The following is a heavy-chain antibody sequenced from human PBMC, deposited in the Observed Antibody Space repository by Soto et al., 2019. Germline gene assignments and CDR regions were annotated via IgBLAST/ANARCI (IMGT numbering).Heavy chain of an antibody. Sequence: PGGSLRLSCAASGFTISSYRMHWVRQAPGKGLEWGAVISYDGSNKYYADSVKGRFTISRDNSKNTLYLQMNSLRAEDTAVYYCAKDRNWTYAPMGYFDYWAQGP. D-gene: IGHD1-7*01. V-gene: IGHV3-30*18. CDR2: ISYDGSNK. CDR1: GFTISSYR. J-gene: IGHJ4*02. CDR3: AKDRNWTYAPMGYFDY.